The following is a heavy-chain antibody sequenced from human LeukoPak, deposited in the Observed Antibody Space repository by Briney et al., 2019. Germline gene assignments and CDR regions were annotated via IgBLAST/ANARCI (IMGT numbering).Heavy chain of an antibody. CDR2: IYYSGST. Sequence: SQTLSLTCTVSGGSISSGDYYWSWIRQPPGKGLEWIGYIYYSGSTYYNPSLKSRVTISVDTSKNQFSLKLSSVTAADTAVYYCARTTYYYDSSGYYFDCWGQGTLVTVSS. V-gene: IGHV4-30-4*01. CDR3: ARTTYYYDSSGYYFDC. D-gene: IGHD3-22*01. J-gene: IGHJ4*02. CDR1: GGSISSGDYY.